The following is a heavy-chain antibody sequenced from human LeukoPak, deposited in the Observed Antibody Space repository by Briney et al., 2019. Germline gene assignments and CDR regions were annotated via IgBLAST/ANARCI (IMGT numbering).Heavy chain of an antibody. J-gene: IGHJ4*02. Sequence: SETLSLTCTVSGGSTSSYYWSWIRQPPGKGLEWIGYIYYSGSTNYNPSLKSRVTISVDTSKNQFSLKLSSVTAADTAVYYCARGGYSSSWYPADFDYWGQGALVTVSS. D-gene: IGHD6-13*01. CDR3: ARGGYSSSWYPADFDY. CDR1: GGSTSSYY. V-gene: IGHV4-59*01. CDR2: IYYSGST.